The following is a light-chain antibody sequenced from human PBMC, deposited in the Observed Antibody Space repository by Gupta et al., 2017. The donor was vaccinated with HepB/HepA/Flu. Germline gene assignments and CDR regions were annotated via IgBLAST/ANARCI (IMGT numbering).Light chain of an antibody. V-gene: IGLV1-51*02. CDR3: ETWDSGLSAGV. J-gene: IGLJ2*01. CDR2: RNN. Sequence: QSLLTPPPSVSAAPGQMVTISCSGSTSNIGSSDVCWYQLLPGTAPKLLIYRNNRRASGIPDRFSGSKSGTSATLAITGLQAGDEADYFCETWDSGLSAGVFGGGTKLTVL. CDR1: TSNIGSSD.